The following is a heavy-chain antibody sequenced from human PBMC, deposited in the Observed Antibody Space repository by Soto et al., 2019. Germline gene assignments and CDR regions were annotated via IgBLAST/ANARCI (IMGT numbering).Heavy chain of an antibody. J-gene: IGHJ4*02. V-gene: IGHV4-59*08. D-gene: IGHD6-19*01. Sequence: SETLSLTCTVSGGSISSYYWSWIRQPPGKGLEWIGYIYYSGSTNYNPSLKSRDTISVDTSKNQFSLKLSSVTAADTAVYYCARYSSGWYVNRGQRTLVTVSS. CDR1: GGSISSYY. CDR2: IYYSGST. CDR3: ARYSSGWYVN.